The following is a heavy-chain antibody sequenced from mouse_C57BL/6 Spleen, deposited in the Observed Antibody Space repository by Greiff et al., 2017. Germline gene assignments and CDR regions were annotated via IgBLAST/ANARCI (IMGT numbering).Heavy chain of an antibody. CDR3: ARWGYYALDY. Sequence: QVQLQQPGAELVMPGASVKLSCKASGYTFTSYWMHWVKQRPGQGLEWIGEIDPSGSYTNYNQKFKGKSTLTVDKSSSTAYMQLSSLTSEDSAVYYCARWGYYALDYWGQGTTLTVSS. V-gene: IGHV1-69*01. CDR1: GYTFTSYW. J-gene: IGHJ2*01. D-gene: IGHD2-3*01. CDR2: IDPSGSYT.